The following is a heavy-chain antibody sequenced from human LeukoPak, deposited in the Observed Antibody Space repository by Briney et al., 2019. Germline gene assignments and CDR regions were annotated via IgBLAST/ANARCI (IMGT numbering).Heavy chain of an antibody. J-gene: IGHJ1*01. V-gene: IGHV3-64*02. CDR3: ARSSDTRFGELVL. CDR1: GLSFSTSA. Sequence: GGSLRLSCAASGLSFSTSAMHWVRQAPGKGLEYVAAISSDGGSTYHADSVKGRFTISRDNSKNALYLQMGSLRTEDMAMYSCARSSDTRFGELVLWGQGTLVTVSS. D-gene: IGHD3-16*01. CDR2: ISSDGGST.